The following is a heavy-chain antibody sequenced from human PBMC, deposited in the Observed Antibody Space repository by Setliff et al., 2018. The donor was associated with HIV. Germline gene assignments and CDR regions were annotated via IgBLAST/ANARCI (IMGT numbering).Heavy chain of an antibody. V-gene: IGHV4-59*12. D-gene: IGHD3-10*01. CDR2: IYYSGST. CDR3: ARVITMVWTTFDP. CDR1: GGSISSYY. Sequence: SETLSLTCTVSGGSISSYYWNWIRQPPGKGLEWIGYIYYSGSTNYNPSLKSRVTISLDKSKNHFSLELRSVTAAATAVYYCARVITMVWTTFDPWGQGTLVTVSS. J-gene: IGHJ5*02.